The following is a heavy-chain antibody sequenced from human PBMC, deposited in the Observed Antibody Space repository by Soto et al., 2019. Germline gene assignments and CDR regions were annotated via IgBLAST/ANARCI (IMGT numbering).Heavy chain of an antibody. J-gene: IGHJ1*01. CDR3: ASGASGAFYPAS. CDR1: QFTFNSYW. V-gene: IGHV3-74*01. D-gene: IGHD1-26*01. CDR2: INGNGRTT. Sequence: PLGSLILSCAAAQFTFNSYWRHCIRQSPGQGLVWVSRINGNGRTTNYADSVKCRFASSRDNAKSTLYLQMNSLGAEDTAVYYCASGASGAFYPASWGHGTLVTVSS.